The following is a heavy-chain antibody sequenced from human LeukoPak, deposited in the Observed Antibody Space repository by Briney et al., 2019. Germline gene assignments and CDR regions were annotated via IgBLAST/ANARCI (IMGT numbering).Heavy chain of an antibody. V-gene: IGHV1-18*01. D-gene: IGHD3-22*01. CDR2: ISAYNGNT. CDR3: ARDGFYDSSGYYYLPDAFDI. Sequence: ASVKVSCKASGYTFTSYGISWVRQAPGQGLEWMGWISAYNGNTNYAQKLQGRVTMTTDTSTSTAYMELRSLRSDDTAVYYCARDGFYDSSGYYYLPDAFDIWGQGTMVTVSS. J-gene: IGHJ3*02. CDR1: GYTFTSYG.